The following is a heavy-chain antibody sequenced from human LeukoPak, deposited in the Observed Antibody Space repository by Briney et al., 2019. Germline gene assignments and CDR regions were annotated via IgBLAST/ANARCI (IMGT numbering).Heavy chain of an antibody. CDR2: INHSGST. Sequence: SETLSLTCAVYGGSFSGYYWSWIRQPPGKGLKWIGEINHSGSTNYNPSLKSRVTISVDTSKNQFSLRLSSVTAADTAVYYCARGPNYVWGSYRYFDYWGQGTLVTVSS. J-gene: IGHJ4*02. CDR3: ARGPNYVWGSYRYFDY. D-gene: IGHD3-16*02. V-gene: IGHV4-34*01. CDR1: GGSFSGYY.